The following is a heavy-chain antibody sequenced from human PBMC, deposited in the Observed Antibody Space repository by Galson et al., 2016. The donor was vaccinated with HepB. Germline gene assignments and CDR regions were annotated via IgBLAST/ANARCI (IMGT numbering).Heavy chain of an antibody. V-gene: IGHV1-2*02. J-gene: IGHJ3*02. Sequence: SVKVSCKASGYTFTGYYMHWVRQAPGQGLEWMGWINPNSGVTNYAQKFQGRVTMTGDTSISTAYMELSRLRSDDTAFYYCARVPYASHGGSQFYPSAFDIWGQGTMVTVSS. CDR1: GYTFTGYY. CDR2: INPNSGVT. D-gene: IGHD2-15*01. CDR3: ARVPYASHGGSQFYPSAFDI.